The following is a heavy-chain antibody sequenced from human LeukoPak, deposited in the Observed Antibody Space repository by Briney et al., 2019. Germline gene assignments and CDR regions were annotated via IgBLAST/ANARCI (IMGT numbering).Heavy chain of an antibody. CDR2: ISGSGGST. V-gene: IGHV3-23*01. CDR3: AKDNYDILTGYYGY. CDR1: GFTFSSYA. J-gene: IGHJ4*02. Sequence: PGGSLRLSCAASGFTFSSYAMSWVRQAPGKGLVWVSAISGSGGSTYYADSVKGRFTISRDNSKNTLYLQMNSLRAEDTAVYYCAKDNYDILTGYYGYWGQGTLVTVSS. D-gene: IGHD3-9*01.